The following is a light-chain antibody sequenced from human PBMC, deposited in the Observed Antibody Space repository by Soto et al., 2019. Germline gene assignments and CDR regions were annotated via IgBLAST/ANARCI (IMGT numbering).Light chain of an antibody. Sequence: EIVLTHSPGTLSLSPCERATLSCRASQSVNSYLAWYQQKPGQAPRLLIYGASSRATGIPDRFSGGGSGTDFTLTISRLEPEDFAVYYCQQFSSYPLTFGGGTKVDI. V-gene: IGKV3-20*01. CDR3: QQFSSYPLT. CDR1: QSVNSY. J-gene: IGKJ4*01. CDR2: GAS.